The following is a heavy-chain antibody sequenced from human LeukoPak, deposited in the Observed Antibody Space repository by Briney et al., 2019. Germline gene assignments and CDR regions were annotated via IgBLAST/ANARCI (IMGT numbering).Heavy chain of an antibody. D-gene: IGHD3-9*01. Sequence: PGESLRLSCAASGFTFSNYSMNWVRQAPGKGLEWVSSISSSSSDIYYADSVKGRFTISRDNAKNSLYLQINSLRAEDTALYYCYRNAGIGFEWFQSWGQGTLVTVSS. CDR3: YRNAGIGFEWFQS. J-gene: IGHJ1*01. CDR2: ISSSSSDI. CDR1: GFTFSNYS. V-gene: IGHV3-21*01.